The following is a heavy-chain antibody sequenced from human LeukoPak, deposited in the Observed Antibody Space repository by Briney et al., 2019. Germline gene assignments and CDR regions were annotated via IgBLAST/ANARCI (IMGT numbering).Heavy chain of an antibody. J-gene: IGHJ4*02. V-gene: IGHV1-18*01. Sequence: ASVTVSFSTSGYSFTIHGVSWVRQAPGQGLEWMGWISAYNGDTNYAQKVQGRVTITTDTSTSTDYMELRSLRSDDTAVYYCAGSVAVSGTAFNPHFDYWGQGTLVTVSS. D-gene: IGHD6-19*01. CDR2: ISAYNGDT. CDR3: AGSVAVSGTAFNPHFDY. CDR1: GYSFTIHG.